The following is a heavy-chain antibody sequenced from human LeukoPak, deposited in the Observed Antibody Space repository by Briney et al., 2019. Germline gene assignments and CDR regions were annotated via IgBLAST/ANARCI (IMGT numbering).Heavy chain of an antibody. D-gene: IGHD3-22*01. CDR2: IYYSGST. V-gene: IGHV4-39*01. J-gene: IGHJ5*02. Sequence: SETLSLTCTVSGGSISSSSYYWGWIRQPPGKGLEWIGSIYYSGSTYYNPSLKSRATISVDTSKNQFSLKLSSVTAADTAVYYCARQGDRSGYKARSFDPWGQGTLDSVSS. CDR3: ARQGDRSGYKARSFDP. CDR1: GGSISSSSYY.